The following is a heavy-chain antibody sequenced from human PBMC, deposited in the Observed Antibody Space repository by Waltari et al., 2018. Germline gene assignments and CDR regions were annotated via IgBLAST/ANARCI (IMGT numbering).Heavy chain of an antibody. J-gene: IGHJ6*03. Sequence: QVQLQQWGAGLWKPSETLALPCVVSGGSLSGYYWSWIRQAPGKGLEWIGEINHSGRTNYNPSLKSRVTISIDTSKIQFSLKLRSVTVADTAVYYCARANTIFGVIRTWYYMDVWGKGTPVTVSS. CDR2: INHSGRT. V-gene: IGHV4-34*01. CDR3: ARANTIFGVIRTWYYMDV. D-gene: IGHD3-3*01. CDR1: GGSLSGYY.